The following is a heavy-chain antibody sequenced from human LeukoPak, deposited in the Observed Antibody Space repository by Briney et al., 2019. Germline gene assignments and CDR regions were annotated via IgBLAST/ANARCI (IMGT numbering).Heavy chain of an antibody. CDR3: ARYSGTYRDY. Sequence: GGSLRLSCAASGFTFSDYYMSWVRQAPGKGLEWVSSITSGGSYIFYADSVKGRFTISRDNAKNSLYLQMNSLRAEDTAVYYCARYSGTYRDYWGQGTLVAVSS. D-gene: IGHD1-26*01. J-gene: IGHJ4*02. V-gene: IGHV3-21*01. CDR1: GFTFSDYY. CDR2: ITSGGSYI.